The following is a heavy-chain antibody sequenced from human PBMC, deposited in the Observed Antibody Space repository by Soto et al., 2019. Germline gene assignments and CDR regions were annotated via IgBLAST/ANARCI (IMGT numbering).Heavy chain of an antibody. D-gene: IGHD7-27*01. V-gene: IGHV3-48*01. CDR3: AKDELGTFDY. CDR1: GFTFSSYS. J-gene: IGHJ4*02. Sequence: PGGSLRLSCAASGFTFSSYSMNWVRQAPGKGLEWVSYISSSSSTIYYADSVKGRFTISRDNAKNSLYLQMNSLRAEDTAVYYCAKDELGTFDYWGQGTLVTVSS. CDR2: ISSSSSTI.